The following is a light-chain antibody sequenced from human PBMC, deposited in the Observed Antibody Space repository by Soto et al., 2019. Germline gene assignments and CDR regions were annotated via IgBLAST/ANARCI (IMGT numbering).Light chain of an antibody. CDR1: QTINRW. Sequence: IHMTHSPSTLSASFGEIVTITCRASQTINRWLAWYQQKPGEVPKLLIYKASVLESGVPSRFSGSGSGTEFTLTISRLQPEDVATYYCQHWSFGQGTKVDIK. V-gene: IGKV1-5*03. CDR3: QHWS. J-gene: IGKJ1*01. CDR2: KAS.